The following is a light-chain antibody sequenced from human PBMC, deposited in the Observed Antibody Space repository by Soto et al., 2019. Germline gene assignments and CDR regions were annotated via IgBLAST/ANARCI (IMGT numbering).Light chain of an antibody. CDR3: FSYAGSSTLGV. Sequence: QSALTQPASVSGSPGQSITISCTGTSSDVGSYNLVSWYQQHPGKAPKLMIYEGSKRPSGVSNRFSGSKSGNTASLTISGLQAEDEADYYCFSYAGSSTLGVFGGGTKVTVL. V-gene: IGLV2-23*01. J-gene: IGLJ2*01. CDR1: SSDVGSYNL. CDR2: EGS.